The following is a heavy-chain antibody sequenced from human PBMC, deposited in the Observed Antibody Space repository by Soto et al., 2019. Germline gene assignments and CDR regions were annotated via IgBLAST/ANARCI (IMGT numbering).Heavy chain of an antibody. CDR2: INYGGTT. Sequence: ETLSLTCAVSGGSFGSSAYYWGWIRQAPGKGLEWIGSINYGGTTYYNPSLKSRVTISVDTSKNHFSLKLSSVTAADTALYYCSRRAPEGFDPWGQGTLVTVSS. CDR1: GGSFGSSAYY. J-gene: IGHJ5*02. V-gene: IGHV4-39*02. CDR3: SRRAPEGFDP.